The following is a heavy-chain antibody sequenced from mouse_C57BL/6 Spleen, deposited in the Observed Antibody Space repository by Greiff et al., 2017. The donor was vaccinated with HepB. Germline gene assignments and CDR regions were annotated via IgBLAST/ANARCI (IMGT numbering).Heavy chain of an antibody. J-gene: IGHJ1*03. CDR2: INPNNGGT. CDR3: ARYRNYYGSSYWYFDV. CDR1: GYTFTDYN. V-gene: IGHV1-18*01. D-gene: IGHD1-1*01. Sequence: EVMLVESGPELVKPGASVKIPCKASGYTFTDYNMDWVKQSHGKSLEWIGDINPNNGGTIYNQKFKGKATLTVDKSSSTAYMELRSLTSEDTAVYYCARYRNYYGSSYWYFDVWGTGTTVTVSS.